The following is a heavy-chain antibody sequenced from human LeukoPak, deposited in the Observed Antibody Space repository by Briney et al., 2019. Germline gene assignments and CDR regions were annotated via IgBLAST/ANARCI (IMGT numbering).Heavy chain of an antibody. Sequence: GESLKISCKGSGYSFTSYWIGWVRQMPGKGLEWMGIIYPGDSDTRYSPSFQGQVTISADKSISTAYLQWSSLKASDTAMYYCATQYCSSTSCYGRAFDIWGQGTMVTVSS. CDR2: IYPGDSDT. D-gene: IGHD2-2*01. V-gene: IGHV5-51*01. CDR3: ATQYCSSTSCYGRAFDI. CDR1: GYSFTSYW. J-gene: IGHJ3*02.